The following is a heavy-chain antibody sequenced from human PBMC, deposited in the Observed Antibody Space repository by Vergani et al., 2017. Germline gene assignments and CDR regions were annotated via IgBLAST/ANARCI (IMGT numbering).Heavy chain of an antibody. J-gene: IGHJ4*02. CDR1: GFTFSSSW. CDR3: ARAVSVGALFDY. D-gene: IGHD4/OR15-4a*01. V-gene: IGHV3-7*01. Sequence: EVQLVESGGGLVQPGGSLRLSCAASGFTFSSSWMSWVRQAPGKGLEWVANIKQDGSEKYYVDSVKGRFTISRDNAKNSLYLQMNSLRAEDTAVYFCARAVSVGALFDYWGQGTLVTVSS. CDR2: IKQDGSEK.